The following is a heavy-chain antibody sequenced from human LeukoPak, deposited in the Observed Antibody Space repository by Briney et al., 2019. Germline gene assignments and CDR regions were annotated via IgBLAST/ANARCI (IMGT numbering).Heavy chain of an antibody. CDR2: IKQDGSEK. D-gene: IGHD5-18*01. V-gene: IGHV3-7*01. J-gene: IGHJ4*02. CDR3: ARDGAGQLWSTGMFDY. Sequence: PGGSLRLSCAASGFTFSSYWMSWVRQAPGKGLEWVANIKQDGSEKYYVDSVKGRFTISRDNAKNSLYLQMNSLRAEDTAVYYCARDGAGQLWSTGMFDYWGQGTLVTVSS. CDR1: GFTFSSYW.